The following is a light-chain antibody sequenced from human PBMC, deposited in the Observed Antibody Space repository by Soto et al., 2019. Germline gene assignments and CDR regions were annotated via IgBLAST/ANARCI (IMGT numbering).Light chain of an antibody. CDR2: EVS. CDR1: SSDVGGYNY. Sequence: QSVLTQPPSASGSPGQSVTISCTGTSSDVGGYNYVSWYQQHPGKAPKLMIYEVSKRPSGVPDRFSGPKSGNTASLTVSGLQAEDEADYYCSSYAGSNNVVFGGGTQLTVL. J-gene: IGLJ3*02. V-gene: IGLV2-8*01. CDR3: SSYAGSNNVV.